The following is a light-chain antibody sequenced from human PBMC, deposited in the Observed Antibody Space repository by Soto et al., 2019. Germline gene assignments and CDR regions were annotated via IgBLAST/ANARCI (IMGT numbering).Light chain of an antibody. J-gene: IGKJ1*01. CDR2: GAS. CDR1: QSISSY. Sequence: DIQMTQSPSSLTASVGDRVTITCRASQSISSYLNWYQQKPGKAPKLLIYGASTRVTGIPARISGSGSGTEFTLTITSLQSEDFGVYHCQQYHNWWTFGQGTKVDI. V-gene: IGKV1-39*01. CDR3: QQYHNWWT.